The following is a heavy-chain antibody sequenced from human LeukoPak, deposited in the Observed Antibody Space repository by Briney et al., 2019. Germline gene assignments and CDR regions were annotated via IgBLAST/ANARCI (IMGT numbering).Heavy chain of an antibody. D-gene: IGHD5-12*01. V-gene: IGHV3-23*01. CDR3: AKGSGYDLVGADYYYYYMDV. J-gene: IGHJ6*03. CDR2: ISGSGGST. CDR1: GFTFNNYA. Sequence: GGSLRLSCVASGFTFNNYAMHWVRRAPGKGLEWVSAISGSGGSTYYADSVKGRFTISRDNSKNTLYLQMNSLRAEDTAVYYCAKGSGYDLVGADYYYYYMDVWGKGTTVTVSS.